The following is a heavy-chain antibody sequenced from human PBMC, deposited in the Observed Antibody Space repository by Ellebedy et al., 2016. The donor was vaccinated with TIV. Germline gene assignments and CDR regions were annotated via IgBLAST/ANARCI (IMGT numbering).Heavy chain of an antibody. CDR2: INAGNGNT. V-gene: IGHV1-3*01. CDR3: ARDVFGDGVLDY. CDR1: GYTFTSYA. D-gene: IGHD3-10*01. Sequence: ASVKVSCXASGYTFTSYAMHWVRQAPGQRLEWMGWINAGNGNTKYSQKFQGRVTITRDTSASTAYMELSSLRSEDTAVYYCARDVFGDGVLDYWGQGTLVTVSS. J-gene: IGHJ4*02.